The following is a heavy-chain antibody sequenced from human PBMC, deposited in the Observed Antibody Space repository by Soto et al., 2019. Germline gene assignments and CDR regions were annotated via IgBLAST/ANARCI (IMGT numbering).Heavy chain of an antibody. Sequence: GASVKVSCKASGYTFTSYDISWVRQAPGQGLEWMGWISAYNGNTNYAQNLQGRVTMTTDTSTSTAYMELRSLRSDDTAVYYCARDNSRLYFDYWGQGALVTVSS. CDR1: GYTFTSYD. CDR3: ARDNSRLYFDY. J-gene: IGHJ4*02. CDR2: ISAYNGNT. D-gene: IGHD1-26*01. V-gene: IGHV1-18*01.